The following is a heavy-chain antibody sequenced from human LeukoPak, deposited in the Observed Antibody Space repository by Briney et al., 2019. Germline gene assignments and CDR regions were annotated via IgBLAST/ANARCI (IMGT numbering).Heavy chain of an antibody. CDR2: IKEDGGEQ. CDR3: ARDRAVAGLFDN. J-gene: IGHJ4*02. V-gene: IGHV3-7*01. CDR1: GFTFSTYW. Sequence: GSLRLSCAASGFTFSTYWMTWVRQTPGKGLEWVANIKEDGGEQNYVDSVEGRFTISRDNTKNSVFLQMNSLRAEDTAVYYCARDRAVAGLFDNWGQGTLVTVSS. D-gene: IGHD6-19*01.